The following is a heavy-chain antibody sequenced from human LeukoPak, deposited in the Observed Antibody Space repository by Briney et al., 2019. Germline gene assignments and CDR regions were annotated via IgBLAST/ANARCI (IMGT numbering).Heavy chain of an antibody. V-gene: IGHV1-69*13. J-gene: IGHJ4*02. CDR3: ARHVSTTGTTGYYYFDY. CDR1: GGTFSSYA. Sequence: SVKVSCKASGGTFSSYAISWVRQAPGQGLEWMGGIIPIFGTANYAQNFQGRVTITADESTSTAYMELSSLRSEDTAVYYCARHVSTTGTTGYYYFDYWGQGTLVTVSS. CDR2: IIPIFGTA. D-gene: IGHD1-1*01.